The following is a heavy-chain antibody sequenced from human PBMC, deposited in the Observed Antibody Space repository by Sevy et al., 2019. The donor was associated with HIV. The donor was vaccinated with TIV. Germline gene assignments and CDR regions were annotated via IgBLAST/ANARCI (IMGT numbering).Heavy chain of an antibody. D-gene: IGHD3-10*01. Sequence: GGSLRLSCAASGFTFSSYSMNWVRQAPGKGLEWVSYISSSSSTIYYADSVKGRFTISRDNAKNSLYLQRNSLRDEDTDVYYCARARLWFGDNWDWFDPWGQGTLVTVSS. J-gene: IGHJ5*02. CDR3: ARARLWFGDNWDWFDP. CDR2: ISSSSSTI. CDR1: GFTFSSYS. V-gene: IGHV3-48*02.